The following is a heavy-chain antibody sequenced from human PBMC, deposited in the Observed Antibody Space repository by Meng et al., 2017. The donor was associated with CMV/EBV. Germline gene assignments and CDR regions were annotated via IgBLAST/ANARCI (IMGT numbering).Heavy chain of an antibody. J-gene: IGHJ5*02. CDR2: VHPNSGGT. D-gene: IGHD3-3*02. V-gene: IGHV1-2*02. Sequence: FPDYYMHWVRRAPGQGLEWMGWVHPNSGGTNYAQKFQGRVTMTGDTSISTAYMELSRLRSDDTAVYYCAREALSTIFGVSRPYNWFDPWGQGTLVTVSS. CDR3: AREALSTIFGVSRPYNWFDP. CDR1: FPDYY.